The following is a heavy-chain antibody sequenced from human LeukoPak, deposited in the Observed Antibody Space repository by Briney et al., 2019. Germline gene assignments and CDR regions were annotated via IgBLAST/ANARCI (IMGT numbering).Heavy chain of an antibody. Sequence: SETLSLTCTVSGYSFSSGYYWGWIRQSPGKGLELIGSIYYTGSTCYNPSLNSRITISVDTSKNQFSLKLSSVTAADTAVYYCAREEGEYSIFDIWGQGTMVTVSS. CDR3: AREEGEYSIFDI. V-gene: IGHV4-38-2*02. D-gene: IGHD6-6*01. CDR1: GYSFSSGYY. J-gene: IGHJ3*02. CDR2: IYYTGST.